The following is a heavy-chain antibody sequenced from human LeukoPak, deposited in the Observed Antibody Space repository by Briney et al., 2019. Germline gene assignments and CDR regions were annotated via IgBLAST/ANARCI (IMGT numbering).Heavy chain of an antibody. CDR1: GFTFRNYG. CDR2: IWYDGSNK. Sequence: PGMSLRLSCAASGFTFRNYGMYWVRQAPGKGLEWVAIIWYDGSNKYYIDSVKGRFTISRDNSKNTLYLQMNSLRAEDTAVYYCAKVGSPVAGYFDYWGQGTLVIVSS. CDR3: AKVGSPVAGYFDY. J-gene: IGHJ4*02. V-gene: IGHV3-33*06. D-gene: IGHD6-19*01.